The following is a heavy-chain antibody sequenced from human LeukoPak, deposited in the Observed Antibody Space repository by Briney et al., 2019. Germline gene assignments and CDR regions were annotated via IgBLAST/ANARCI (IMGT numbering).Heavy chain of an antibody. D-gene: IGHD3-10*01. CDR2: INSDGSRT. V-gene: IGHV3-74*01. CDR1: GFTLSGYW. J-gene: IGHJ4*02. CDR3: VRESVVRGVFGY. Sequence: GGSLRLSCAASGFTLSGYWMYWVRQGPGKGLVWVSRINSDGSRTSYADSVKGRFTISRDNAKNTVYLQVNSLRAEDTAVYHCVRESVVRGVFGYWGQGTLVTVSS.